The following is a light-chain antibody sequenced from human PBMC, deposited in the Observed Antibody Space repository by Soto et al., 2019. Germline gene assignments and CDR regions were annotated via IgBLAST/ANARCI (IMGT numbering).Light chain of an antibody. V-gene: IGLV2-14*01. CDR3: SSYTSSDTLV. CDR1: SSDIGGHNY. CDR2: DVN. Sequence: QSALTQPACVSGSPGQSITISCTGTSSDIGGHNYVSWYQQYPGKAPKLMIYDVNIRPSGVSNRFSGSKSGNTASLTISGLQAEDEADYYCSSYTSSDTLVFGGGTKLTVL. J-gene: IGLJ2*01.